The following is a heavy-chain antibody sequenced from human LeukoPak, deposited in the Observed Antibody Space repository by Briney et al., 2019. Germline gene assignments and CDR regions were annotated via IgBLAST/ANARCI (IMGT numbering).Heavy chain of an antibody. J-gene: IGHJ4*02. D-gene: IGHD5-18*01. V-gene: IGHV4-59*01. Sequence: SETLSLTCTVSGGSISSYYWSWIRQPPGKGLEWIGYIYYSGSTSYNPSLKSRVTISVDTSKNQFSLKLSSVTAGDTAVDYCAGYKVTAMAKGPFDYWGQGTLVTVSS. CDR2: IYYSGST. CDR3: AGYKVTAMAKGPFDY. CDR1: GGSISSYY.